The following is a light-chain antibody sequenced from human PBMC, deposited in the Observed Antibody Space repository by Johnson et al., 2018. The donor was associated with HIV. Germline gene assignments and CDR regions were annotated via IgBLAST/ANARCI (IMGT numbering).Light chain of an antibody. Sequence: QSVLTQSPSVSAAPGQKVTISCSGSSSTIGNNFVSWYQVLPGTAPKLLIYKDNERPSGIPDRFSGSKSGTSATLGITGLQTGHEADYYCGTWDSSLSAGFYVFGTGTKVTVL. V-gene: IGLV1-51*02. CDR1: SSTIGNNF. CDR3: GTWDSSLSAGFYV. J-gene: IGLJ1*01. CDR2: KDN.